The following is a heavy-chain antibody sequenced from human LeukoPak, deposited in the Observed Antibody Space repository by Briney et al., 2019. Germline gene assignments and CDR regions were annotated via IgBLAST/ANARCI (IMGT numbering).Heavy chain of an antibody. CDR2: IKQDGSGK. D-gene: IGHD3-22*01. J-gene: IGHJ4*02. V-gene: IGHV3-7*01. CDR1: GFTFSSYW. CDR3: ARDRGYYDSSGSYYFDY. Sequence: PGGSLRLSCAASGFTFSSYWMGWVRQAPGKGLEWVANIKQDGSGKYYVDSVNGRFTISRDNAKNSLYLQTNSLRAEDTAVYYCARDRGYYDSSGSYYFDYWGQGTLVTVSS.